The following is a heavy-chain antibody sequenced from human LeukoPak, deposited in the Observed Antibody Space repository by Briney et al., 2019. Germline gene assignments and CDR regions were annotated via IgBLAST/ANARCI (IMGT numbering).Heavy chain of an antibody. J-gene: IGHJ4*02. D-gene: IGHD5-18*01. V-gene: IGHV4-34*01. CDR2: INHSGST. Sequence: PSETLSLTCAVCGGSFSVYYWSWIRQPPGKGLEWIGEINHSGSTNHNPSLKSRVTISVDTSKNEVSLKLSSVSAADTAVYYCARSSIKGYSYGSDYYFDYWGQGTLVTVSS. CDR1: GGSFSVYY. CDR3: ARSSIKGYSYGSDYYFDY.